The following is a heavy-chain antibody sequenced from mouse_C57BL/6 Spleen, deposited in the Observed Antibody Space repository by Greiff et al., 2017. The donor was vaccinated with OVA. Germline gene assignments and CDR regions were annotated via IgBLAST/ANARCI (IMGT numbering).Heavy chain of an antibody. D-gene: IGHD1-1*01. CDR3: TTFPTNYWCFDV. CDR2: IDPENGDT. Sequence: VQLKQSGAELVRPGASVKLSCTASGFNIKDDYMHWVKQRPEQGLEWIGWIDPENGDTEYASKFQGKATITADTSSNTAYMQLSSLTSEDTAVYYCTTFPTNYWCFDVWGTGPTVTVPS. CDR1: GFNIKDDY. J-gene: IGHJ1*03. V-gene: IGHV14-4*01.